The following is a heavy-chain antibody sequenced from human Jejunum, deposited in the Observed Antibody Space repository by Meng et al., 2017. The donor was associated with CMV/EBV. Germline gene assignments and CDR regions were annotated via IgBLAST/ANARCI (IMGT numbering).Heavy chain of an antibody. V-gene: IGHV4-61*02. D-gene: IGHD3-16*01. J-gene: IGHJ4*02. CDR3: ARNIRGSFDY. Sequence: QVQLQESGPGLVEPSETLSLNCTVSGDSISSGGYFWTWIRQPAGKGLEWIGRIYSSGSTDYNPSLKSRVTISVDASRNQFSLRVNSVTAADTAVYYCARNIRGSFDYWGQGTLVTVSS. CDR2: IYSSGST. CDR1: GDSISSGGYF.